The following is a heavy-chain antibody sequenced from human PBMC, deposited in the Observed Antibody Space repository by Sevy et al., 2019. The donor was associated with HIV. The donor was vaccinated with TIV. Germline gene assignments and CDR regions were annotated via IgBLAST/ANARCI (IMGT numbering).Heavy chain of an antibody. CDR3: ARDGTYCGGDCYPLIHYYGMDV. J-gene: IGHJ6*02. Sequence: GGSLRLSCAASGFTFSDYCMSWIRQAPGKGLEWVSYISSSGSTIYYADSVKGRFTISRDNAKNSLYLQMNSLRAEDTAVYYCARDGTYCGGDCYPLIHYYGMDVWGQGTTVTVSS. D-gene: IGHD2-21*02. CDR1: GFTFSDYC. V-gene: IGHV3-11*01. CDR2: ISSSGSTI.